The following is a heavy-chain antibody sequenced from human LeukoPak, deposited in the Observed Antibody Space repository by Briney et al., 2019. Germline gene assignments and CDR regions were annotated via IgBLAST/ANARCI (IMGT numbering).Heavy chain of an antibody. V-gene: IGHV1-18*01. CDR3: AREQQLASLDYYYYYYMDV. Sequence: ASVKVSCKASGYTFTSYGISWVRQAPGQGLEWMGWISAYNGNTNYAQKLQGRVTMTTDTSTSTAYMELRSLRSDDTAVYYCAREQQLASLDYYYYYYMDVWGKGTMVTISS. D-gene: IGHD6-13*01. J-gene: IGHJ6*03. CDR1: GYTFTSYG. CDR2: ISAYNGNT.